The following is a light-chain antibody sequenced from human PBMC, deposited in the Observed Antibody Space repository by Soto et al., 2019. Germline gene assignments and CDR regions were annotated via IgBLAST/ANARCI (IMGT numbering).Light chain of an antibody. CDR2: EGS. V-gene: IGLV2-23*01. CDR1: SSDVGSYNL. Sequence: QSVLTQPASVSGSPGQSITISCTGTSSDVGSYNLVSWYQQHPGKAPKLMIYEGSKRPSGVSNRFSGSKSGSTASLTISGLQAEDEADYYCCSYAGSRRNFFGTGTKVTVL. J-gene: IGLJ1*01. CDR3: CSYAGSRRNF.